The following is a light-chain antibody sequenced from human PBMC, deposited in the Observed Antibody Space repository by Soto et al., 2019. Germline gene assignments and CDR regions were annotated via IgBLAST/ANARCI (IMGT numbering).Light chain of an antibody. CDR1: QTVSTNY. J-gene: IGKJ4*01. V-gene: IGKV3-20*01. Sequence: EIVLTQSPGTLSLSPGERATLSCRASQTVSTNYLAWYQQKPGQAPRLLIYGASSRATGLPDRFSGSGSGKDSPLTISRLEHEDFAVYYCQQYGGSPLTFGGGTKVDIK. CDR3: QQYGGSPLT. CDR2: GAS.